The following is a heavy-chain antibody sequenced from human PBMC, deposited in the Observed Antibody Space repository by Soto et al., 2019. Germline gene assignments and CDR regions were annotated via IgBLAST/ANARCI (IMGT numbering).Heavy chain of an antibody. CDR3: AKRSNTPAAMKSPFDY. CDR2: ISDSGGST. V-gene: IGHV3-23*01. J-gene: IGHJ4*02. Sequence: EVQLLESGGGLVQPGGGSLSPPFAASGFTFNNYAMGWFRQAPGKGLEGVSTISDSGGSTYYAESVKGRFTISRDNTKNTLYLQMNSLRAEDTAVYYCAKRSNTPAAMKSPFDYWGQGTLVTVSS. CDR1: GFTFNNYA. D-gene: IGHD2-2*01.